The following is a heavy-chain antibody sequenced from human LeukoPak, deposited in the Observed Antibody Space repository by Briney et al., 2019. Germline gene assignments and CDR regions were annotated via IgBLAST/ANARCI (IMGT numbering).Heavy chain of an antibody. CDR1: GFTFSRIS. J-gene: IGHJ4*02. Sequence: PGGSLRLSCEASGFTFSRISMNWVRQAPGKGLEWVSSISPDGETTYHADSVKGRFTTSRDNAKSSLYLQMNSLRAEDTALYYCTRDLPVPSLVRGIIIYGLIDYWGQGTLVTVSS. V-gene: IGHV3-21*06. D-gene: IGHD3-10*01. CDR2: ISPDGETT. CDR3: TRDLPVPSLVRGIIIYGLIDY.